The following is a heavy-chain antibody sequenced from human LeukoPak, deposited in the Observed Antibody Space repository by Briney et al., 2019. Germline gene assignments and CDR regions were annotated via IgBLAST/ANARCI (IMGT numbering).Heavy chain of an antibody. CDR2: IFPGGSTA. Sequence: GESLKISCKGSGYTFHNYWIGWVRQMPGKGLEWMGIIFPGGSTAKYSPSFEGQVTISADKSINTAYLRWSSLKASDTAMYFCATTDPSAGYDNGWYWFDPWGQGTLVTVSS. D-gene: IGHD6-19*01. CDR1: GYTFHNYW. V-gene: IGHV5-51*01. J-gene: IGHJ5*02. CDR3: ATTDPSAGYDNGWYWFDP.